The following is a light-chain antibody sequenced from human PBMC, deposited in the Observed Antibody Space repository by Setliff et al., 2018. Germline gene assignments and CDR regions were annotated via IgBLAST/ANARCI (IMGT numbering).Light chain of an antibody. J-gene: IGLJ1*01. CDR3: SSYTSLSTRG. Sequence: QSVLTQPASVSGSPGQSITISCTGTSSDVGDYKYVSWYQQLPGKAPKLIIFEVSNRPSGIPNRFSGSKSGNTASLSISGLQAEDEADYYCSSYTSLSTRGFGTGTKVNVL. V-gene: IGLV2-14*01. CDR2: EVS. CDR1: SSDVGDYKY.